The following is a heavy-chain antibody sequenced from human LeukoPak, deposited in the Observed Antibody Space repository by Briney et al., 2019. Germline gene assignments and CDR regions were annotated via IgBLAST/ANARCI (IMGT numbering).Heavy chain of an antibody. CDR2: ISAYNGNT. J-gene: IGHJ4*02. CDR1: GYTFTSYG. V-gene: IGHV1-18*01. Sequence: ASVKVSCKASGYTFTSYGISWVRQAPGQGLEWMGWISAYNGNTNYAQKLQGRVTMTTDTPTSTAYVELRSLRSDDTAVYYCARDLGSLLVVDLDYWGQGTLVTVSS. D-gene: IGHD3-22*01. CDR3: ARDLGSLLVVDLDY.